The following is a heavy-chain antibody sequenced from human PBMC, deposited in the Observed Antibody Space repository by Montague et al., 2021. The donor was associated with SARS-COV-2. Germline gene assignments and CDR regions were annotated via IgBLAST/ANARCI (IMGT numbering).Heavy chain of an antibody. CDR1: GLSLSTSGMC. Sequence: PALVKPTQTLTLTCTFSGLSLSTSGMCVSWIRQPPGKALEWLARIDWDDDKYYSTSLKTRLTISKDTSKNQLVLTMTNMDPVDTATYYCARTYGSGRGFDLWGRGTLVTVSS. CDR2: IDWDDDK. V-gene: IGHV2-70*11. D-gene: IGHD3-10*01. J-gene: IGHJ2*01. CDR3: ARTYGSGRGFDL.